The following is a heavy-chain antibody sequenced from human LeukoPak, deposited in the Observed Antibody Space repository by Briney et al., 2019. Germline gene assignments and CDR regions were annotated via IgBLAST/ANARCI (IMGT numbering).Heavy chain of an antibody. J-gene: IGHJ4*02. V-gene: IGHV3-23*01. CDR2: ICSSIGCT. CDR1: AFTFSSHP. CDR3: ARISLAPSDNFDS. Sequence: GGSLRLSCAASAFTFSSHPMGWVRRAPGKGLEWVSSICSSIGCTYYADSVRGRFAISRDDSKNTLYLQMNSLRAEDTAVYYCARISLAPSDNFDSWGQGTLVAVSS. D-gene: IGHD1-1*01.